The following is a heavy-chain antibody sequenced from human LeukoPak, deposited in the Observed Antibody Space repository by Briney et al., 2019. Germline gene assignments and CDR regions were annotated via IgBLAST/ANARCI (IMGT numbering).Heavy chain of an antibody. V-gene: IGHV3-48*01. CDR2: ISSSSSTI. CDR1: GFTFSSYS. D-gene: IGHD2-15*01. CDR3: AKNGDRGAYCTGGTCYPYFYYYMDV. Sequence: GGSLRLSCAASGFTFSSYSMNWVRQAPGKGLEWVSYISSSSSTIYYADSVKGRFTISRDNAKNSLYLQMNSLRAEDTAIYYCAKNGDRGAYCTGGTCYPYFYYYMDVWGKGTTVTI. J-gene: IGHJ6*03.